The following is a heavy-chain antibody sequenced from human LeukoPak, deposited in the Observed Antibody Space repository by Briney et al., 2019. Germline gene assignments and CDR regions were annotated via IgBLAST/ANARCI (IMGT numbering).Heavy chain of an antibody. CDR1: GFTFITYW. Sequence: GGSLRLSCAASGFTFITYWMHWVRQAPGKGLVWVSSINSDGSTTTYADSVKGRFTTSRDNAKNMVYLQMNSLRAEDTAVYYCARAFGSGSQVINYFDFWGQGTLVTVSS. D-gene: IGHD3-10*01. V-gene: IGHV3-74*01. CDR2: INSDGSTT. CDR3: ARAFGSGSQVINYFDF. J-gene: IGHJ4*02.